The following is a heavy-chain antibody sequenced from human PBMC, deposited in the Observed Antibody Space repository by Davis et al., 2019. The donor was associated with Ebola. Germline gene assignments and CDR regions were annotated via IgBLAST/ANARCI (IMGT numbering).Heavy chain of an antibody. J-gene: IGHJ5*02. CDR2: IYYSGST. CDR3: ARERPGSYKWFDP. CDR1: GGSISSYY. V-gene: IGHV4-59*12. D-gene: IGHD1-26*01. Sequence: PSETLSLTCTVSGGSISSYYWSWIRQPPGKGLEWIGYIYYSGSTNYNPSLKSRVTMSVDTSKNQFSLKLSSVTAADTAVYYCARERPGSYKWFDPWGQGTLVTVSS.